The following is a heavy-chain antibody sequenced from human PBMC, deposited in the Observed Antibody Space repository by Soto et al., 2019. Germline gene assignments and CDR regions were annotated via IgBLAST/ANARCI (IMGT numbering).Heavy chain of an antibody. J-gene: IGHJ4*02. Sequence: PGGSLRLSCAASGFTFSNYNMNWVRQAPGKGLEWVSSISSSGSYIYYADSVKGRFTISRDNAKNSLYLQMNSLRAEDTAVYYCARGPLGYYDSGDYYSGYWGQGTLVTVSS. D-gene: IGHD3-22*01. CDR2: ISSSGSYI. V-gene: IGHV3-21*01. CDR3: ARGPLGYYDSGDYYSGY. CDR1: GFTFSNYN.